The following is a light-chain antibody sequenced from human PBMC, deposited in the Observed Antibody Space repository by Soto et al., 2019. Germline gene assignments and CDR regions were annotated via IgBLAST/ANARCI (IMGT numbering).Light chain of an antibody. J-gene: IGKJ2*01. V-gene: IGKV3-20*01. Sequence: EIVLTQSPGTLSLSPRERATLSCRASQSVYSNYLAWYQQKPGQAPRLPIYRASSRATGIPDRFSGSGSGTDFTLTISRLEPEDFALYYCQQYGGSPLFTFGQGTKLEIK. CDR1: QSVYSNY. CDR3: QQYGGSPLFT. CDR2: RAS.